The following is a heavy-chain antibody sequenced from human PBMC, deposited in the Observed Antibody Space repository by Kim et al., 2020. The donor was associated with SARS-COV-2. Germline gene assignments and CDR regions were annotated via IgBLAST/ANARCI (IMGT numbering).Heavy chain of an antibody. D-gene: IGHD2-2*01. V-gene: IGHV3-7*01. J-gene: IGHJ3*02. CDR3: ARDLSRTWDAFDI. Sequence: YVDSVKGRFTISRDNAKNSLYLQMNSLRAEDTAVYYCARDLSRTWDAFDIWGQGTMVTVSS.